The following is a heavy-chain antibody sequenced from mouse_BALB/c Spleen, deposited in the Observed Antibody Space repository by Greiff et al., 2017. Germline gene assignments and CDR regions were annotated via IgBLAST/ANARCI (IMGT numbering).Heavy chain of an antibody. J-gene: IGHJ2*01. CDR3: ARRNLPGYYFDY. CDR2: ISSGSSTI. CDR1: GFTFSSFG. Sequence: EVKLVESGGGLVQPGGSRKLSCAASGFTFSSFGMHWVRQAPEKGLEWVAYISSGSSTIYYADTVKGRFTISRDNPKNTLFLQMTSLRSEDTAMYYCARRNLPGYYFDYWGQGTTLTVSS. V-gene: IGHV5-17*02.